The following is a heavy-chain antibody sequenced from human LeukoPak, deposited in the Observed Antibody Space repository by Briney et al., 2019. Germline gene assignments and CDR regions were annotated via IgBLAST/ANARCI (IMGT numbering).Heavy chain of an antibody. V-gene: IGHV3-11*05. D-gene: IGHD5-12*01. J-gene: IGHJ4*02. CDR3: ARGGEAVFDY. Sequence: PGGSLRLSCAAFGFTFSDYYMSWLRQAPGKGLEWVSFISSSNGYTKYADSVRGRFTISRDNAKNSLYLQMNSLRAEDTAVYYCARGGEAVFDYWGQGTLVTVSS. CDR2: ISSSNGYT. CDR1: GFTFSDYY.